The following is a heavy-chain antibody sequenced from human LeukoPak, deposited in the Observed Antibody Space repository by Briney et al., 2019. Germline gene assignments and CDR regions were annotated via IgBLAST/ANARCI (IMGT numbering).Heavy chain of an antibody. V-gene: IGHV5-51*01. D-gene: IGHD3-22*01. Sequence: GESLKISCKGSGYSFTSYWIGWVRQMPGKGLEWMGMIYPGDSDTRYSPSFQGQVTISADKSISTAYLQWSSLKASDTAMYYCARQYYAYYDSSGYYIDYWGQGTLVTVSS. CDR2: IYPGDSDT. CDR1: GYSFTSYW. J-gene: IGHJ4*02. CDR3: ARQYYAYYDSSGYYIDY.